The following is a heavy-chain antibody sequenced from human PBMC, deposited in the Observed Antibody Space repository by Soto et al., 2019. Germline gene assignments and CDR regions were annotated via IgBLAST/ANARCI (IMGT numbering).Heavy chain of an antibody. J-gene: IGHJ6*02. CDR3: AKCICSSSSCYYYYGMDV. D-gene: IGHD2-2*01. CDR2: ISGSGGST. V-gene: IGHV3-23*01. CDR1: GFTFSRYA. Sequence: PVGSLRLSCAASGFTFSRYAMSWVRQAPGKGLEWVSVISGSGGSTYYADSVKGRFTISRDNSKNTLYLQMNSLRAEDTAVYYCAKCICSSSSCYYYYGMDVWGQGTTVTVSS.